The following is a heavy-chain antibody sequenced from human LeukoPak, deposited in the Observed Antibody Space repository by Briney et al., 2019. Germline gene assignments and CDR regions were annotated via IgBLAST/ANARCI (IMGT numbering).Heavy chain of an antibody. Sequence: SETLSLTCAVYGGSFSGYYSNWIRQPPGKGLEWIGEINHSGTTNYNPSLKSRVTISVDTSNNHFSLKLSSVTAADTAVYYCARGGRATGYMDVWGKGTTVTVSS. D-gene: IGHD1-26*01. V-gene: IGHV4-34*01. CDR1: GGSFSGYY. CDR3: ARGGRATGYMDV. J-gene: IGHJ6*03. CDR2: INHSGTT.